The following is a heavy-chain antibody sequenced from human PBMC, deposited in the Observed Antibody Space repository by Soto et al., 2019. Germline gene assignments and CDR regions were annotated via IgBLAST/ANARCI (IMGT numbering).Heavy chain of an antibody. V-gene: IGHV6-1*01. J-gene: IGHJ3*02. CDR1: GDSVSSNSAA. Sequence: SQTLSLTCAISGDSVSSNSAAWNWIRQSPSRGLEWLGRTYYRSKWYNDYAVSVKSRITINPDTSKNQFSLQLNSVTPEDTAMYYCARHLGNGGKNPWAIHDAFDIWGQGTMVTVSS. CDR2: TYYRSKWYN. CDR3: ARHLGNGGKNPWAIHDAFDI. D-gene: IGHD2-8*01.